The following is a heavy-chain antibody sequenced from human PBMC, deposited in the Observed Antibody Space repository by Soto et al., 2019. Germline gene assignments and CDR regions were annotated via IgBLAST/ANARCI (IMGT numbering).Heavy chain of an antibody. J-gene: IGHJ4*02. CDR2: VSHDGRNT. V-gene: IGHV3-30*18. Sequence: VQLVESGGGVVQPGRSLRLSCAASGFTFSDYAMHWVRQAPGKGLEWVAVVSHDGRNTHYADSVKGRFTITRDSSTNTASMELTSLRAEDKAVYYCAKGGRQWLVTSDFNYWGQGALVTVSS. CDR3: AKGGRQWLVTSDFNY. CDR1: GFTFSDYA. D-gene: IGHD6-19*01.